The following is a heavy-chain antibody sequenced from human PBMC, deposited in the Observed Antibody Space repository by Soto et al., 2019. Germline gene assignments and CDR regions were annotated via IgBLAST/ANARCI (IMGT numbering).Heavy chain of an antibody. CDR3: APPNYYNH. CDR1: GFMFSAYT. J-gene: IGHJ4*02. V-gene: IGHV3-21*01. Sequence: PGGSLRLSCAASGFMFSAYTMSWVRQAPGKGLEWLSSITSNSDHIDYADSVRGRFTVSRDNARKSLYLHMDSLGAEDTGVYYCAPPNYYNHWGPGPLFTLSS. CDR2: ITSNSDHI.